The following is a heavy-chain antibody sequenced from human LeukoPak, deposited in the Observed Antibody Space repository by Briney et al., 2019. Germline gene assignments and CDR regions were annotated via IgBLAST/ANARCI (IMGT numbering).Heavy chain of an antibody. J-gene: IGHJ4*02. CDR1: GYTFFNYG. D-gene: IGHD2-15*01. Sequence: ASVKVSCKASGYTFFNYGVTWVRQAPGQGLEWMEWISPYNGNSKYAQKVKGRVTMTTDTSTSTAYMELRSLKSDDTAVYYCARDLNYLDHSGALDYWGQGTLVTVSS. V-gene: IGHV1-18*01. CDR3: ARDLNYLDHSGALDY. CDR2: ISPYNGNS.